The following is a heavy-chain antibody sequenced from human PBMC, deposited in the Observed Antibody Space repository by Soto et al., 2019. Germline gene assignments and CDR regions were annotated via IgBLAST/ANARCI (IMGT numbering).Heavy chain of an antibody. CDR1: GGSISSGGYY. Sequence: PSETLSLTCTVSGGSISSGGYYWSWVRQHPGKGLEWIGYIYYSGSTYYNPSLKSRVTISVDTSKNQFSLKLSSVTAADTAVYYCASGLSTPTYCGGDCYSAPDYWGQGTLVTVS. CDR2: IYYSGST. V-gene: IGHV4-31*03. D-gene: IGHD2-21*02. CDR3: ASGLSTPTYCGGDCYSAPDY. J-gene: IGHJ4*02.